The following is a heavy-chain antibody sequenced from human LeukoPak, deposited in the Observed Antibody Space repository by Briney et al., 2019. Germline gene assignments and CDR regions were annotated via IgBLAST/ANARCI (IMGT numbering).Heavy chain of an antibody. CDR2: INHSGST. J-gene: IGHJ4*02. CDR3: ARAGGYYDFWSGYYTGAYFDY. D-gene: IGHD3-3*01. Sequence: SSETLSLTWAVYGGSFSGYYWSWIRQPPGKGLEWIGEINHSGSTNYNPSLKSRVTISVDTSKNQFSLKLSSVTAADTAVYYCARAGGYYDFWSGYYTGAYFDYWGQGTLVTVSS. CDR1: GGSFSGYY. V-gene: IGHV4-34*01.